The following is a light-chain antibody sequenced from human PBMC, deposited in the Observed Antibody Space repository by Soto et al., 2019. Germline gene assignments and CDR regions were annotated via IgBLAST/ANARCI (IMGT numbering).Light chain of an antibody. Sequence: QSALTQPASVSGSPGQSITISCTGTSSDVGGYKYVSWYQQHPGKAPKLMIYDVSNRPSGVSNRFSGSMSGNTASLTISGLQAEDEADYYCSSSTSGAHLVFGGGTKLTVL. CDR1: SSDVGGYKY. J-gene: IGLJ2*01. CDR2: DVS. CDR3: SSSTSGAHLV. V-gene: IGLV2-14*01.